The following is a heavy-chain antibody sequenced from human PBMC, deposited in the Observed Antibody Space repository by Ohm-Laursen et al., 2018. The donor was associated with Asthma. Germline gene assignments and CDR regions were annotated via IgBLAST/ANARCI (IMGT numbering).Heavy chain of an antibody. CDR3: AKDRKDIWSGKDAFDI. V-gene: IGHV3-9*01. Sequence: FLRLSCAASGFSFHEYAMHWVRQSPGKGLEWVSGISWNSGSIGYADSVKGRFTISRDNAKNSLYLQMNSLRAEDTALYYCAKDRKDIWSGKDAFDIWGQGTMVTVSS. J-gene: IGHJ3*02. D-gene: IGHD2-15*01. CDR2: ISWNSGSI. CDR1: GFSFHEYA.